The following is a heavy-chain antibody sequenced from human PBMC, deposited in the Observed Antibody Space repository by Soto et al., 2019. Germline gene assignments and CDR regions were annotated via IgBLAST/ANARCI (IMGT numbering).Heavy chain of an antibody. CDR3: ARRYYASSGYYFAFDI. V-gene: IGHV1-69*13. CDR1: GGTFSSYA. D-gene: IGHD3-22*01. Sequence: SVKVSCKASGGTFSSYAISWVRQAPGQGLEWMGGIIPIFGTANYAQKFQGRVTITADESTSTAYMELSSLRSEDTAVYYCARRYYASSGYYFAFDIWGQGTMVTVSS. J-gene: IGHJ3*02. CDR2: IIPIFGTA.